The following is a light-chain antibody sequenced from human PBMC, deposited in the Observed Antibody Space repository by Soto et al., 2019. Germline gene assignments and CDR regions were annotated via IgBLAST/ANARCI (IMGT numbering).Light chain of an antibody. J-gene: IGKJ2*01. V-gene: IGKV3-20*01. CDR1: QSVSSSY. CDR2: GAS. CDR3: QQYGSSPPRYT. Sequence: EIVLTQSPGTLSLSPGERATLSCRASQSVSSSYLAWYQQKPGQAPRLLIYGASRRATGIPDRFSGNGSGADLTLTISRLEPEDFAVYYCQQYGSSPPRYTVSQGTKLEIK.